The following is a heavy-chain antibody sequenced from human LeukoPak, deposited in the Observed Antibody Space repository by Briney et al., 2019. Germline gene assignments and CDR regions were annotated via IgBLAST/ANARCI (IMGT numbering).Heavy chain of an antibody. D-gene: IGHD3-10*01. J-gene: IGHJ5*02. CDR1: GGSFSGYY. V-gene: IGHV4-34*01. CDR2: INHSGST. Sequence: SETLSLTCAVYGGSFSGYYWSWIRQPPGKGLEWIGEINHSGSTNYNPSLKSRVTISVDTSKNQFSLKLSSVTAADTAVYYCARDAAVTMVRGVIRVSWFDPWGQGTLDTVSS. CDR3: ARDAAVTMVRGVIRVSWFDP.